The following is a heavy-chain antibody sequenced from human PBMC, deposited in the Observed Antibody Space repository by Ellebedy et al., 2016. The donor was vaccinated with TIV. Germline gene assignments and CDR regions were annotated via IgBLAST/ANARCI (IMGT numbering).Heavy chain of an antibody. D-gene: IGHD3-10*01. Sequence: AASVKVSCKASGGTFSSYPITWVRQAPGQGLEWMGGIIPIFSTANYAQNFQGRVTITADESTSTAYMEVSSLRSEDTAVYYCAKANHALTNYYGLDVWGQGTPVIVSS. V-gene: IGHV1-69*13. CDR1: GGTFSSYP. CDR3: AKANHALTNYYGLDV. J-gene: IGHJ6*02. CDR2: IIPIFSTA.